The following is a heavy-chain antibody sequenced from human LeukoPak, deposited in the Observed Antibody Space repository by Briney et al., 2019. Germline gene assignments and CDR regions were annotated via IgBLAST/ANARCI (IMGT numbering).Heavy chain of an antibody. V-gene: IGHV3-33*06. CDR2: IRYDGSNK. D-gene: IGHD3-22*01. J-gene: IGHJ5*02. Sequence: GRSLRLSCAASGFTFSSYGMHWVRQAPGKGLEWVAVIRYDGSNKYYADSVKGRFTISRDNSKNTLYLQMNSLRAEDTAVYYCAKAGASSGYRYNWFDPWGQGTLVTVSS. CDR1: GFTFSSYG. CDR3: AKAGASSGYRYNWFDP.